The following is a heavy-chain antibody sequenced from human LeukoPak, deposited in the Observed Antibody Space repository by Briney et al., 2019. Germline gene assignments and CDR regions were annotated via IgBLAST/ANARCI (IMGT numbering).Heavy chain of an antibody. CDR2: IYTSGST. V-gene: IGHV4-61*02. Sequence: SQTLSLTCTVSGGSISSGSYYWSWIRQPAGKGLEWIGRIYTSGSTNYNPSLKSRVTISLDTSKNQFSLKLRSATAADTAVYYCARDRRGTVMVPIDYWGQGTLVTVSS. J-gene: IGHJ4*02. CDR1: GGSISSGSYY. CDR3: ARDRRGTVMVPIDY. D-gene: IGHD5-18*01.